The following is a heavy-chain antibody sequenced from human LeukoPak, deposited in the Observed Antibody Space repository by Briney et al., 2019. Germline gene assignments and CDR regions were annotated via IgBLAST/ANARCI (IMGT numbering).Heavy chain of an antibody. CDR1: GGSISSSSYY. CDR3: ATGSPIYYFDY. J-gene: IGHJ4*02. CDR2: IYYSGST. D-gene: IGHD3-10*01. Sequence: SETLSLTCTVSGGSISSSSYYWGWIRQPPGKGLEWIGSIYYSGSTYYNPSLKSRVTISVDTSKNQFSLKLSSVTAADTAVYYCATGSPIYYFDYWGQGALLTVSS. V-gene: IGHV4-39*01.